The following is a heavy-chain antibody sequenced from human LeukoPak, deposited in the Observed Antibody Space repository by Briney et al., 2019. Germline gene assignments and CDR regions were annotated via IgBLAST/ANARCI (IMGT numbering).Heavy chain of an antibody. Sequence: GGSLRLSCAASGFTVSSNYMSWVRQAPGKGLEWVSVIYSGGSTYYADSVKGRFTISRDNSKNTLYLQMNSLRAEDTAVYYCARSSGWPRDYFDYWGQGTLVTVSS. J-gene: IGHJ4*02. V-gene: IGHV3-53*01. D-gene: IGHD6-19*01. CDR2: IYSGGST. CDR3: ARSSGWPRDYFDY. CDR1: GFTVSSNY.